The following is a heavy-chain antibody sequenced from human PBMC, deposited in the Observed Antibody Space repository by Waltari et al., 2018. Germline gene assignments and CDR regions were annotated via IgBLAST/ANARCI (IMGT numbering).Heavy chain of an antibody. V-gene: IGHV1-18*01. CDR2: ISAYNGNT. J-gene: IGHJ5*02. CDR1: GYTFTSYG. D-gene: IGHD3-22*01. CDR3: ARGIVDYYDSSGHYNWFDP. Sequence: QVQLVQSGAEVKKPGASVKVSCQASGYTFTSYGIRWVRPAPGQGLEWMGWISAYNGNTNYAQKLQGRVTMTTDTSTSTAYMELRSLRSDDTAVYYCARGIVDYYDSSGHYNWFDPWGQGTLVTVSS.